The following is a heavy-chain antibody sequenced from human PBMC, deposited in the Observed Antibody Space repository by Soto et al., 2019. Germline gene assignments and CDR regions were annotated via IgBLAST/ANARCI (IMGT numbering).Heavy chain of an antibody. V-gene: IGHV4-59*01. CDR1: GGSISSYY. CDR3: ARVGMGATGFHFDY. Sequence: SETLSLTCTVSGGSISSYYWSWIRQPPGKGLEWIGYIYYSGSTNYNPSLKSRVTISVDTSKNQFSLKLSSVTAADTAVYYCARVGMGATGFHFDYWGQGTLVTVSS. D-gene: IGHD1-26*01. J-gene: IGHJ4*02. CDR2: IYYSGST.